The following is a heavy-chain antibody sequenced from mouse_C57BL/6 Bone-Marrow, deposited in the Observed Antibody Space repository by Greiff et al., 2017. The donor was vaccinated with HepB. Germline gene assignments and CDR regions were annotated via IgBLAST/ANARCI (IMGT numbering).Heavy chain of an antibody. CDR3: TRDCSNYPDY. V-gene: IGHV5-9-1*02. Sequence: EVKLVESGAGLVKPGGSLKLSCAASGFTFSSYAMSWVRQTPEKRLEWVAYISSGGDYIYYADTVKGRFTISRDNARNTLYLQMSSLKSEDTAMYYCTRDCSNYPDYWGQGTTLTVSS. J-gene: IGHJ2*01. CDR2: ISSGGDYI. D-gene: IGHD2-5*01. CDR1: GFTFSSYA.